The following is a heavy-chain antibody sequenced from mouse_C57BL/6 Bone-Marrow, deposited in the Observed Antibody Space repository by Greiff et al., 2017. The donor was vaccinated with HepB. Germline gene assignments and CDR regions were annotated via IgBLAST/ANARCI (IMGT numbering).Heavy chain of an antibody. D-gene: IGHD1-1*01. V-gene: IGHV1-59*01. Sequence: QVQLQQPGAELVRPGTSVKLSCKASGYTFTSYWMHWVKQRPGQGLEWIGVIDPSDSYTNYNQKFKGKATLTVDTSSSTAYMQLSSLTSEDSAVYYCARSYYGSSSFDYWDQGTTLTVSS. CDR2: IDPSDSYT. CDR1: GYTFTSYW. CDR3: ARSYYGSSSFDY. J-gene: IGHJ2*01.